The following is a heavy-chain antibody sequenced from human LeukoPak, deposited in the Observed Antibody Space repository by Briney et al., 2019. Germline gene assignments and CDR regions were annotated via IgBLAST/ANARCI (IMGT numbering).Heavy chain of an antibody. D-gene: IGHD6-13*01. Sequence: GESLKISCKGSGYRFSSYWIGWVRQMPGKGLEWMGIIYPGDSETRYSPSFQGQVTISADKSISTAYLQWSSLKASDTAMYYCARRDSSSWYGLVWGQGTLVTVSS. CDR3: ARRDSSSWYGLV. J-gene: IGHJ4*02. V-gene: IGHV5-51*01. CDR2: IYPGDSET. CDR1: GYRFSSYW.